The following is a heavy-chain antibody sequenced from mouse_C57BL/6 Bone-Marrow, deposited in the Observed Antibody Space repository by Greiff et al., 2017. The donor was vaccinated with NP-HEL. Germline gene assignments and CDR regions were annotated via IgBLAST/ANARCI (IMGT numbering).Heavy chain of an antibody. CDR1: GYAFSSSW. Sequence: QVQLQQSGPELVKPGASVKISCKASGYAFSSSWMNWVKQRPGKGLEWIGRIYPGDGDTNYNGKFKGKATLTADKSSSTAYMQLSSLTSEDSAVYFCARRRAEGAMDYWGQGTSVTVSS. CDR2: IYPGDGDT. J-gene: IGHJ4*01. CDR3: ARRRAEGAMDY. V-gene: IGHV1-82*01. D-gene: IGHD3-3*01.